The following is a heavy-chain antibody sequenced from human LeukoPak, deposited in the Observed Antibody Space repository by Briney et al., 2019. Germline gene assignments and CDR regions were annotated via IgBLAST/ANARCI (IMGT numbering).Heavy chain of an antibody. D-gene: IGHD4-17*01. V-gene: IGHV4-34*01. CDR1: GGSFSGYY. CDR2: INHSGST. Sequence: ASETLSLTCAVYGGSFSGYYWSWIRQPPGKGLEWIGEINHSGSTNYNPSLKSRVTISVDTSKNQFSLKLSSVTAADTAVYYCASAGIDYGDRRYNWFDPWGQGTLVTVSS. J-gene: IGHJ5*02. CDR3: ASAGIDYGDRRYNWFDP.